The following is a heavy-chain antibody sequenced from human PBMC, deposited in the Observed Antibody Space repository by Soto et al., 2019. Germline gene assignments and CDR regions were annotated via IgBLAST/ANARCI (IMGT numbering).Heavy chain of an antibody. J-gene: IGHJ6*02. CDR3: ARGISGIAVAGTYGMDV. CDR2: ISAYNGNT. Sequence: ASVKVSCRASGYTFTSYGISWVRQAPGQGLEWMGWISAYNGNTNYAQKLQGRVTMTTDTSTSTAYMELRSLRSDDTAVYYCARGISGIAVAGTYGMDVWGQGTTVTVSS. CDR1: GYTFTSYG. V-gene: IGHV1-18*04. D-gene: IGHD6-19*01.